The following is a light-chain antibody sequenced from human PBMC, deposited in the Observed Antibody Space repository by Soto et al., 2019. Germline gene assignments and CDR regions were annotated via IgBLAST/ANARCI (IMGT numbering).Light chain of an antibody. CDR3: SCARPNSHVL. CDR1: SSDVESYNL. J-gene: IGLJ2*01. Sequence: QSALTHPASVSGSPGQSITISCTGTSSDVESYNLVSWYQQHPGKAPKFIIYEVTKRPSGVSDRFSGSKSGNTAYLTLPGLPAEDEADYFGSCARPNSHVLFGGGTKLPVL. CDR2: EVT. V-gene: IGLV2-23*02.